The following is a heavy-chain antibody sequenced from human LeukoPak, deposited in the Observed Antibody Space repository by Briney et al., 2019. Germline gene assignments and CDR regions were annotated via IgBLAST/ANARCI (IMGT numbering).Heavy chain of an antibody. CDR1: GFTVSSNY. CDR3: TRGPGSTWYSDY. V-gene: IGHV3-66*02. CDR2: IYSGGDT. D-gene: IGHD6-13*01. J-gene: IGHJ4*02. Sequence: GGSLRLSCAASGFTVSSNYMNWVRQAPGKGLEWVSIIYSGGDTYYADYVKGRFTISRDNSKNTLYLQMNNLRPEDTAVYYCTRGPGSTWYSDYWGQGALVTVSS.